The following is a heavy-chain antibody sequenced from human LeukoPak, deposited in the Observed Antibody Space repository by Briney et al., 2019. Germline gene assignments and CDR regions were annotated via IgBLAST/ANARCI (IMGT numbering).Heavy chain of an antibody. J-gene: IGHJ3*02. CDR3: ARYYYDSSGYPARAFDI. CDR1: GGSISSYY. D-gene: IGHD3-22*01. Sequence: TSETLSLTCTVSGGSISSYYRSWIRQPPGKGLEWIGYIYYSGSTNYNPSLKSRVTISVDTSKNQFSLKLSSVTAADTAVYYCARYYYDSSGYPARAFDIWGQGTMVTVSS. V-gene: IGHV4-59*01. CDR2: IYYSGST.